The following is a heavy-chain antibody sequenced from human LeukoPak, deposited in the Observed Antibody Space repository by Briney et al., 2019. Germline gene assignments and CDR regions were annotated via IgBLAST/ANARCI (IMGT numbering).Heavy chain of an antibody. J-gene: IGHJ2*01. D-gene: IGHD6-19*01. Sequence: GGSLRLSCAASGFTFSSYGMHWVRQAPGKGLEWVAVISYDGSNKYYADSVKGRFTISRDNAKNSLYLQMNSLRAEDTALYYCARAAGYSSGWDYWYFDLWGRGTLVTVSS. CDR1: GFTFSSYG. V-gene: IGHV3-30*03. CDR3: ARAAGYSSGWDYWYFDL. CDR2: ISYDGSNK.